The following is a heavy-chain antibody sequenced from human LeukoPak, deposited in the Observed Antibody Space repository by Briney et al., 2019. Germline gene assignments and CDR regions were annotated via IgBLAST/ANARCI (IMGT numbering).Heavy chain of an antibody. CDR1: GFTFSSYN. CDR3: VRDGGSGSFDYDMDV. D-gene: IGHD3-10*01. Sequence: PGGSLRLSCAASGFTFSSYNMNWVRQAPGKGLEWVSSITSSSSYIYYADSVKGRFTISRDNAKNSLYLQMNSLRVEDTAVYYCVRDGGSGSFDYDMDVWGKGTTVTISS. J-gene: IGHJ6*03. V-gene: IGHV3-21*01. CDR2: ITSSSSYI.